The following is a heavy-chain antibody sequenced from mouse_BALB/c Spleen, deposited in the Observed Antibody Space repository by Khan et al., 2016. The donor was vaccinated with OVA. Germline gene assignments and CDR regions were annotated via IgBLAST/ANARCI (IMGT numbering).Heavy chain of an antibody. CDR1: GYTFTSYY. J-gene: IGHJ3*01. CDR2: INPNNGGS. Sequence: QVQLKQSWAELVKPGASVKLSCKASGYTFTSYYMYWVKQRPGQGLEWIGEINPNNGGSNCNEKFKSKATLTVDKSSSTAYMQLSSLTSEDSAVYYCTRSGYGSFAYWGQGTLVTVSA. CDR3: TRSGYGSFAY. V-gene: IGHV1S81*02. D-gene: IGHD2-2*01.